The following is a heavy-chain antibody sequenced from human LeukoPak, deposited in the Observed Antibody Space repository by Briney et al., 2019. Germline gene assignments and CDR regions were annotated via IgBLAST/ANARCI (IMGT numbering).Heavy chain of an antibody. V-gene: IGHV3-21*06. CDR1: GLTFSTSG. Sequence: GGSLRLSCTASGLTFSTSGFYWVRQAPGKGLEWVASIGPTGSDRYHADSIKGRFTISRDNANNFLYLQMNSLRAEDTAVYYCAKEPNAPHYDFWGQEPLLPVPS. D-gene: IGHD3/OR15-3a*01. CDR2: IGPTGSDR. J-gene: IGHJ4*02. CDR3: AKEPNAPHYDF.